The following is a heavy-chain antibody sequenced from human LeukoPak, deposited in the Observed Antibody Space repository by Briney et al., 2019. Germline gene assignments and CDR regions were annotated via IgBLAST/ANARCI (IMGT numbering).Heavy chain of an antibody. CDR3: ARGSSTVSAGYY. J-gene: IGHJ4*02. D-gene: IGHD6-19*01. CDR1: GFTFSSYW. Sequence: SGGSLRLSCAASGFTFSSYWMSWVRRAPGKGLEWVANIKQDGSETYYVDSVRGRFTISRDNSKNTLYLQMNSLRAEDTAVYYCARGSSTVSAGYYWGQGTLVTVSS. CDR2: IKQDGSET. V-gene: IGHV3-7*03.